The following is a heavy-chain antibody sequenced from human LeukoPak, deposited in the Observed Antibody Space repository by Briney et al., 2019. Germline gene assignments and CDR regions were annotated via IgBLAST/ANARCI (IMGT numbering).Heavy chain of an antibody. D-gene: IGHD4-17*01. J-gene: IGHJ1*01. CDR3: ASNRYGDYVSLVYFQH. CDR1: GFTFSSYS. CDR2: ISSSGSTI. Sequence: GVSLRLSCAASGFTFSSYSMNWVRQAPGKGLEWVSYISSSGSTIYYADSVKGRFTISRDNAKNSLYLQMNSLRAEDTAVYYCASNRYGDYVSLVYFQHWGQGTLVTVSS. V-gene: IGHV3-48*04.